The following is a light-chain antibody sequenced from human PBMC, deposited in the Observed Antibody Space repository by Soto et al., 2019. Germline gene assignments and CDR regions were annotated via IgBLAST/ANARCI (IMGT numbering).Light chain of an antibody. CDR2: KAS. V-gene: IGKV1-5*03. CDR1: QSISSW. Sequence: DVQMTQSPSTLSASVGDRITITCRASQSISSWLAWYQQKPGKAPKLLIYKASRLEIGVPSRFSGSGSRTGFTLTITSLHPDAFATYSCQQYNSYPYTFGQGTKLEIK. J-gene: IGKJ2*01. CDR3: QQYNSYPYT.